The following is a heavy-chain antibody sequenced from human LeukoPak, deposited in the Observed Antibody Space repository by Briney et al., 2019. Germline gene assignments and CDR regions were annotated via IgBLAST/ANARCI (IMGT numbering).Heavy chain of an antibody. J-gene: IGHJ4*02. D-gene: IGHD6-19*01. Sequence: GGSLRLSCAASGFTFSDYYMSWIRQAPGKGLEWVSYISSGGGSIYYADPVKGRFTISRDNAENSLYLQMNSLRAEETAVYYCARVASSGWYPLDYWGQGTLVTVSS. CDR1: GFTFSDYY. V-gene: IGHV3-11*04. CDR2: ISSGGGSI. CDR3: ARVASSGWYPLDY.